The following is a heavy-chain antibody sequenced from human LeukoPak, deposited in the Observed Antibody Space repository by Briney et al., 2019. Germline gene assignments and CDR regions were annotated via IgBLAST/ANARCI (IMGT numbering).Heavy chain of an antibody. CDR2: ISWNSGSI. D-gene: IGHD3-22*01. Sequence: GGSLRLSCAASGFTFDDYAMHWARHAPGKGLEWVSGISWNSGSIDYADSVKGRFTISRDNAKNSLYLQMNSLRAEDTALYYCAKENYYDSSGYLNNYYYYGMDVWGQGTTVTVSS. J-gene: IGHJ6*02. V-gene: IGHV3-9*01. CDR1: GFTFDDYA. CDR3: AKENYYDSSGYLNNYYYYGMDV.